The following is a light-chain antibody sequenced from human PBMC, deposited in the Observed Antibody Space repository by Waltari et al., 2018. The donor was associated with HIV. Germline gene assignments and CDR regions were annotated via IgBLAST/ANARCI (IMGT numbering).Light chain of an antibody. Sequence: EIVMTQSPATLSVSPGERATLSCRASQSVISNLAWDQQKHGQAPRLLIYDASTRVTGISPRFSGSGSGTAFTLTISSLQSEDFAVYYGQQYHYWWTFGQGTKVEMK. CDR1: QSVISN. J-gene: IGKJ1*01. V-gene: IGKV3D-15*01. CDR3: QQYHYWWT. CDR2: DAS.